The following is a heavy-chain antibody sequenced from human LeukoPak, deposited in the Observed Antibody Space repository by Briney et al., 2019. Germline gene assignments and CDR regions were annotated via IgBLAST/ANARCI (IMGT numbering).Heavy chain of an antibody. J-gene: IGHJ3*02. CDR2: IYYSGST. D-gene: IGHD7-27*01. Sequence: PSETLSLTCAVSGGSISSGGYSWSWIRQPPGKGLEWIGYIYYSGSTYYNPSLKSRVTISVDTSKNQFSLKLSSVTAADTAVYYCASGDDAFNIWGQGTMVTVSS. CDR3: ASGDDAFNI. V-gene: IGHV4-31*11. CDR1: GGSISSGGYS.